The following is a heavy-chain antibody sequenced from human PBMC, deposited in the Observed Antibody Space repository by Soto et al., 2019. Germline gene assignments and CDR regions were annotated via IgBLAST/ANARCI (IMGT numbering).Heavy chain of an antibody. CDR3: ASQYGSGSYNPLLVFSHGMDV. J-gene: IGHJ6*02. Sequence: LSLTCTVSGGSISIGGYYWSWILQHPGKGLEWIGYIYYSGSTYYNPSLKSRVTISVDTSKNQFSLKLSSVTAADTAVYYCASQYGSGSYNPLLVFSHGMDVWGQGTTVTVSS. D-gene: IGHD3-10*01. CDR1: GGSISIGGYY. CDR2: IYYSGST. V-gene: IGHV4-31*03.